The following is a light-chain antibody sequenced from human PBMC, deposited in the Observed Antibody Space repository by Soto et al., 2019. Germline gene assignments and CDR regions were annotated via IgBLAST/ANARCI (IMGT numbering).Light chain of an antibody. J-gene: IGLJ3*02. CDR1: MRDVGAYNL. CDR2: GVR. CDR3: SAYTARSTLV. V-gene: IGLV2-14*01. Sequence: QSVLTQPASVSGSAGQSITISCSGTMRDVGAYNLVSWYQQHPGTAPKLIIYGVRNRPSGISSRFSGSRSGNTASLTISGLQSEDEGDYYCSAYTARSTLVFGGGTKLTVL.